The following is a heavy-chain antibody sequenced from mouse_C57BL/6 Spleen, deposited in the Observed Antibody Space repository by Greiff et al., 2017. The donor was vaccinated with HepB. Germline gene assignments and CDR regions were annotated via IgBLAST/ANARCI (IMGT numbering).Heavy chain of an antibody. CDR2: ISSGGSYT. D-gene: IGHD3-3*01. V-gene: IGHV5-6*01. CDR1: GFTFSSYG. J-gene: IGHJ2*01. CDR3: ARQKGLTNFDY. Sequence: EVQLVESGGDLVKPGGSLKLSCAASGFTFSSYGMSWVRQTPDKRLEWVATISSGGSYTYYPDSVKGRFTISRDNAKNTLYLQMSSLKSEDTAMYYCARQKGLTNFDYWGQGTTLTVSS.